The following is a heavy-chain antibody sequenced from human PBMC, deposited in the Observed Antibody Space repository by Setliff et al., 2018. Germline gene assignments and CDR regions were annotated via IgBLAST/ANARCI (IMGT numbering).Heavy chain of an antibody. V-gene: IGHV4-61*02. CDR3: ARDHTILGATDH. D-gene: IGHD1-26*01. CDR1: GGPLNSGSYY. CDR2: LHSSGRT. Sequence: TLFLTCAVSGGPLNSGSYYWTCIRQSTERGLEWLGPLHSSGRTTHNPALNSRVTISVDTSTNQFSLRLTSLTAADTAVYFCARDHTILGATDHWGQGTLVTVSS. J-gene: IGHJ5*02.